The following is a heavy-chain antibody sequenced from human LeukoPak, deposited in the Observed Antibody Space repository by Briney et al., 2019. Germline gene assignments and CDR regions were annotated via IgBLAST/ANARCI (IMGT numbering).Heavy chain of an antibody. CDR3: AKGSNFGELPLDY. V-gene: IGHV3-30*02. J-gene: IGHJ4*02. CDR1: GFTFTSYD. D-gene: IGHD3-10*01. CDR2: IRFDASNR. Sequence: GGSLRLSCAASGFTFTSYDMTWVRQAPGRGLEWVAFIRFDASNRYYADSVKGRFIISRDKSNNTVYLQMNSLRAEDTAVYYCAKGSNFGELPLDYWGQGTLVTVSS.